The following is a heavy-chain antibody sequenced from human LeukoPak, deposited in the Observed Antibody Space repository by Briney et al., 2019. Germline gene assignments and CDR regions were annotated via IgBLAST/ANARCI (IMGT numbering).Heavy chain of an antibody. D-gene: IGHD3-16*01. J-gene: IGHJ3*02. CDR1: GYTFTSYG. V-gene: IGHV1-18*01. CDR3: ARGGAYDSPVGAFDI. Sequence: ASAKVSCKASGYTFTSYGISWVRQAPGQGLEWMGWISAYNGNTNYAQKLQGRVTMTTDTSTSTAYMELRSLRSDDTAVYYCARGGAYDSPVGAFDIWGQGTMVTVSS. CDR2: ISAYNGNT.